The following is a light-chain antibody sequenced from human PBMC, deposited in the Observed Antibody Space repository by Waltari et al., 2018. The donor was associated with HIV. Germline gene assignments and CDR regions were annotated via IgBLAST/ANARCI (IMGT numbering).Light chain of an antibody. V-gene: IGLV1-47*01. CDR1: PSNIGPHF. CDR3: STWDDSLSHWV. CDR2: RNE. J-gene: IGLJ3*02. Sequence: QSMLTQPPPASGTRGQNSPLLSSGQPSNIGPHFFLWYQPRPGTAPRLVIYRNEQRPSGVTDRFSGSKSATSASLAISGLRSEDEADYYCSTWDDSLSHWVFGGGTKLTVL.